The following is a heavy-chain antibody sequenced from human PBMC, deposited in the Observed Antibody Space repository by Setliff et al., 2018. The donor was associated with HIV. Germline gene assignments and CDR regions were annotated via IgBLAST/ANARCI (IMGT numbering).Heavy chain of an antibody. CDR3: ARGDSFVYSYVYPDY. V-gene: IGHV3-23*01. CDR1: GFTFRNYA. D-gene: IGHD3-22*01. Sequence: GGSLRLSCAASGFTFRNYAMSWVRQAPGKGLEWVSTINGRGDDTYYADSVKGRFTISRDNTKNSLYLQMNSLRAEDTAVYYCARGDSFVYSYVYPDYWGQGTLVTVSS. J-gene: IGHJ4*02. CDR2: INGRGDDT.